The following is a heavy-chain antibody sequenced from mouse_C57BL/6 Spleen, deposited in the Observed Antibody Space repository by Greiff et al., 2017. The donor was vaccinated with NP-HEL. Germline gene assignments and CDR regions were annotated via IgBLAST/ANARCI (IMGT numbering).Heavy chain of an antibody. V-gene: IGHV5-17*01. J-gene: IGHJ3*01. D-gene: IGHD2-4*01. Sequence: EVHLVESGGGLVKPGGSLKLSCAASGFTFSDYGMHWVRQAPEKGLEWVAYISSGSSTIYYADTVKGRFTISRDNAKNTLFLQMTRLRSEDTAMYYCARPGLTMIKSWFAYWGQGTLVTVSA. CDR1: GFTFSDYG. CDR2: ISSGSSTI. CDR3: ARPGLTMIKSWFAY.